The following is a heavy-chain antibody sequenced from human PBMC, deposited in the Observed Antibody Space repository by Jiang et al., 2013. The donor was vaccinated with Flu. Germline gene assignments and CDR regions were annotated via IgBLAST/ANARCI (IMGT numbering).Heavy chain of an antibody. CDR3: AAIAPKTTVKYYFDY. CDR1: GFTFTSSA. Sequence: SGAEVKKPGTSVKVSCKASGFTFTSSAVQWVRQARGQRLEWIGWIVVGSGNTNYAQKFQERVTITRDMSTSTAYMELSSLRSEDTAVYYCAAIAPKTTVKYYFDYWGQGTLVTVSS. CDR2: IVVGSGNT. J-gene: IGHJ4*02. V-gene: IGHV1-58*01. D-gene: IGHD4-17*01.